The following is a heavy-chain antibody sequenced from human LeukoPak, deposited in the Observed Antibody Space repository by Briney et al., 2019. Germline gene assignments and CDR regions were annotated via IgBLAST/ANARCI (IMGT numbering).Heavy chain of an antibody. CDR3: ARVAGYYSSTSNCYSDY. D-gene: IGHD2-2*01. CDR2: ISSSSSNI. CDR1: GFTFNTYT. Sequence: GWLLRLSCAASGFTFNTYTMNWVRQAPGKGLEWVSSISSSSSNIYYADSVKGRFTISRDNAKNSLYLQMNSLRAEDTAVYYCARVAGYYSSTSNCYSDYWGQGTLVTVSS. J-gene: IGHJ4*02. V-gene: IGHV3-21*01.